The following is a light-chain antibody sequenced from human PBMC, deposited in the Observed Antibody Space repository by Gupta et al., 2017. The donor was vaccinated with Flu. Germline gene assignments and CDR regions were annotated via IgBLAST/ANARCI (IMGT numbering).Light chain of an antibody. J-gene: IGKJ4*01. Sequence: IQMTQSPSSLSASIGDRVTIACQASQDIDKSLNWYQQKPGEAPKLLIYDASALETGVPSRFSGGGSGTDFTFTISSLQPDDIATYYWQQVEDFITFGGGTKVEIK. CDR1: QDIDKS. CDR2: DAS. V-gene: IGKV1-33*01. CDR3: QQVEDFIT.